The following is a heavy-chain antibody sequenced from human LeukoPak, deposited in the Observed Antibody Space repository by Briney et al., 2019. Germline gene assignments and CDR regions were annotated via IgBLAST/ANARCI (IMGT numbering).Heavy chain of an antibody. J-gene: IGHJ3*02. CDR3: AGLSEAFDI. V-gene: IGHV4-39*01. CDR2: IYFSGST. CDR1: GGSISSSSYY. Sequence: SETLSHTCTVSGGSISSSSYYWGRIRQPPGKGLEWIGSIYFSGSTYYNPSLKSRVTISVDTSKNQFSLKLSSVTAADTAVYYCAGLSEAFDIWGRGTMVTVSS.